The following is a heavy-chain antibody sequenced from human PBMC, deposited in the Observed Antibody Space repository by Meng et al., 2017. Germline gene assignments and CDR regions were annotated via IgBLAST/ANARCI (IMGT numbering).Heavy chain of an antibody. D-gene: IGHD3-3*01. Sequence: QVPLQESVAGLVKPSETLSLTCTVSGGSISSSYCSWIRQPPVKGLEWIGYIYYSGSTNYNPSLKSRVTISVDTSKNQFSLKLSSVTAADTAVYYCARGYDFWSGQYYFDYWGQGTLVTVSS. CDR1: GGSISSSY. CDR2: IYYSGST. J-gene: IGHJ4*02. CDR3: ARGYDFWSGQYYFDY. V-gene: IGHV4-59*01.